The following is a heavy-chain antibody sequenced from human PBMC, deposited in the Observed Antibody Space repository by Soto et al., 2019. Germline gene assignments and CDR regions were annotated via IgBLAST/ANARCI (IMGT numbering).Heavy chain of an antibody. Sequence: QVQLQESGPGLVKPSETLSLTCSVSGDSISRSYWGWIRKPPGKGLEWLGYIYETGQSNYSPSLKSRVTMSVDTSTKLFSLELNSVTAADTAVYYCVRGPPGWWLAYWGQGTLVTVSS. J-gene: IGHJ4*02. CDR3: VRGPPGWWLAY. D-gene: IGHD2-21*01. CDR1: GDSISRSY. V-gene: IGHV4-59*01. CDR2: IYETGQS.